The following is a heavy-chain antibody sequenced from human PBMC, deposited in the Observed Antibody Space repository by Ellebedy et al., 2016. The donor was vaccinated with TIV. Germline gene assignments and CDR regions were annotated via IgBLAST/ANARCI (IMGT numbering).Heavy chain of an antibody. CDR2: INAGNGNT. Sequence: ASVKVSXKASGYTFTSYAMHWVRQAPGQRLEWMGWINAGNGNTKYSQKFQGRVTITRDTSASTAYMELSSLRSEDTAVYYCAREVVVITTGWFGPWGQGTLVTVSS. CDR1: GYTFTSYA. V-gene: IGHV1-3*01. D-gene: IGHD3-22*01. CDR3: AREVVVITTGWFGP. J-gene: IGHJ5*02.